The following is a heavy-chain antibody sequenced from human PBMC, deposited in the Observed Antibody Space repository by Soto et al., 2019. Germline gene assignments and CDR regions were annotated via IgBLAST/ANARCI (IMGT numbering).Heavy chain of an antibody. CDR3: SSDWELLAPVDSPRYLDY. J-gene: IGHJ4*02. CDR1: GYTFSIYA. CDR2: IIPILGTA. V-gene: IGHV1-69*13. D-gene: IGHD2-15*01. Sequence: PVKVYCKASGYTFSIYAISWVRQAPGQGLEWMGGIIPILGTANYAQKFQGRVTITADESTSTACMELSSLRSEDTAVYYCSSDWELLAPVDSPRYLDYWGQGTLVTVAP.